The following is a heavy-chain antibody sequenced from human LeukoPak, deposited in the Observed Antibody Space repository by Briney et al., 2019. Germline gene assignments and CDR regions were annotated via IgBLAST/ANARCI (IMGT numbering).Heavy chain of an antibody. CDR3: ARNKLVADKGWPYDY. Sequence: PSETLSLTCTVSGGSISSGGYYWSWIRQHPGKGLEWIGYIYYSGSTYYNPSLKSRVTISVDRSKNQFSLKLSSVTAADTAVYYCARNKLVADKGWPYDYWGQGTLVTVSS. V-gene: IGHV4-31*03. D-gene: IGHD5-12*01. CDR2: IYYSGST. J-gene: IGHJ4*02. CDR1: GGSISSGGYY.